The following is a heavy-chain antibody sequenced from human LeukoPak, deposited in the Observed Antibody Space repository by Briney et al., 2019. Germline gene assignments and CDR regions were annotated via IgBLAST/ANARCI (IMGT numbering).Heavy chain of an antibody. CDR3: ARVWDYNPRRRFDD. D-gene: IGHD4/OR15-4a*01. CDR2: ISPFNGQT. J-gene: IGHJ4*02. V-gene: IGHV1-18*01. Sequence: ASVKVSCKSSGYAFINYAITWVRQAPGPGLEWMGWISPFNGQTNYAQNLQGRVTMTIDTTTSTASMELRGLRSDDTGVYYCARVWDYNPRRRFDDWGQGTRVTVSS. CDR1: GYAFINYA.